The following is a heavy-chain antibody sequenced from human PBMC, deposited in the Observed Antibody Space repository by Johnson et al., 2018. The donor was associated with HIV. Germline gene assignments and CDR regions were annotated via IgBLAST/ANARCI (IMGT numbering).Heavy chain of an antibody. V-gene: IGHV3-30*03. D-gene: IGHD4-17*01. J-gene: IGHJ3*02. CDR3: ARARYGDLLNLDAFDI. CDR2: ISDDGSNK. Sequence: QVQLVESGGGVVQPGRSLRLSCAASGFTFSSYGMHWVRQAPGKGLEWVAVISDDGSNKYYADSVKGRFTISRDKSKNTLYLQMNSLRAEDTAVYYCARARYGDLLNLDAFDIWGQGTMVTVSA. CDR1: GFTFSSYG.